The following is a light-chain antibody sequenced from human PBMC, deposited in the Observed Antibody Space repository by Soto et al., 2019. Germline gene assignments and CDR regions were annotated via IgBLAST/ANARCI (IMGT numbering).Light chain of an antibody. J-gene: IGKJ1*01. V-gene: IGKV3-15*01. CDR1: QSVSSS. Sequence: EIMMTQSPATLSVSPGERATLSCRTSQSVSSSLAWYQQKPGQAPRLLIYGASTRATGIPARFSGSGSGTEFTLTINSLQSEDFAVYYCQQYNNWWTFGPGTKVDIK. CDR2: GAS. CDR3: QQYNNWWT.